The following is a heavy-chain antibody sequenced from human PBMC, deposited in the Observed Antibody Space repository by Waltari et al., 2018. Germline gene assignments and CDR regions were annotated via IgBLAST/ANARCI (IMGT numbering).Heavy chain of an antibody. J-gene: IGHJ6*02. D-gene: IGHD1-7*01. CDR3: ARTGTDYYYYGMDV. Sequence: KKPGSSVKVSCKASGSTFSSYAISWVRQSPGQGLECIGRIIPIFRTANYAQKFQGRVTITADESTSTAYMELSSLRSEDTAVYYCARTGTDYYYYGMDVWGQGTTVTVSS. CDR1: GSTFSSYA. V-gene: IGHV1-69*15. CDR2: IIPIFRTA.